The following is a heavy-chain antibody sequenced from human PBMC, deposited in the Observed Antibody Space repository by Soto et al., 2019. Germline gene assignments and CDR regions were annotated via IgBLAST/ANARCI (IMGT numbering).Heavy chain of an antibody. CDR1: GFTFSNAW. Sequence: EVQLVESGGGLVKPGGSLRLSCAASGFTFSNAWMNWVRQAPGKGLEWVGRIKSKTDGGTTDYAAPVKGRITISRDDSKNTLYLQMKSLKTEDTSVYYRTTDPRKLATVTKWNYYYGMDVWGQGTTVTVSS. CDR3: TTDPRKLATVTKWNYYYGMDV. CDR2: IKSKTDGGTT. J-gene: IGHJ6*02. V-gene: IGHV3-15*07. D-gene: IGHD4-17*01.